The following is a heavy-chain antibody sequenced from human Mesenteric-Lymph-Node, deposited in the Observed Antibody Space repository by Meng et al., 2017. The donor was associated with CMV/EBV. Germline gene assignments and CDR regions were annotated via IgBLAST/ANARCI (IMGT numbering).Heavy chain of an antibody. J-gene: IGHJ3*02. D-gene: IGHD4-17*01. CDR3: ARDSDYGDDQNAFDI. V-gene: IGHV3-30*04. CDR1: GFTFSSYA. Sequence: GGSLRLSCAASGFTFSSYAMHWVRQAPGKGLERVAVISYDGSNKYYADSVKGRFTISRDNSKNTLYLQMNSLRAEDTAVYYCARDSDYGDDQNAFDIWGQGTMVTVSS. CDR2: ISYDGSNK.